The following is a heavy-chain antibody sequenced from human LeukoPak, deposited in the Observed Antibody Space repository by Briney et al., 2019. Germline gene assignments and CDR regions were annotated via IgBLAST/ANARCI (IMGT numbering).Heavy chain of an antibody. Sequence: SETLSLTCTVSGYSISSGYYWGWIRQPPGKGLEWIGNIYYSGSTYYNPSLKSRVTISVDTSKNQFSLKLSSVTAADTAVYYCARVGFYYDSSGYYYGRPDWFDPWGQGTLVTVSS. CDR2: IYYSGST. V-gene: IGHV4-38-2*02. J-gene: IGHJ5*02. CDR3: ARVGFYYDSSGYYYGRPDWFDP. D-gene: IGHD3-22*01. CDR1: GYSISSGYY.